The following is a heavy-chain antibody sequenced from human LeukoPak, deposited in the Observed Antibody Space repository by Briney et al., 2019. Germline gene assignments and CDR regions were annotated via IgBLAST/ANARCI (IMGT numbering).Heavy chain of an antibody. V-gene: IGHV3-23*01. Sequence: GGSLRLSCAASGFTFSSYAMSWVRQAPGKGLEWVSAISGSGGSTYYADSVKGRFTISRDNSKNTLYLQMNSLRAEDTAVYYCARDQGQYDFWSGYYRYYFDYWGQGTLVTVSS. D-gene: IGHD3-3*01. CDR3: ARDQGQYDFWSGYYRYYFDY. CDR1: GFTFSSYA. CDR2: ISGSGGST. J-gene: IGHJ4*02.